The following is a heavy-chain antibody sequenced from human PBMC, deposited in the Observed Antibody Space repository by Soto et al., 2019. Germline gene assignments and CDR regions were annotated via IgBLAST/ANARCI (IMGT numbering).Heavy chain of an antibody. D-gene: IGHD6-19*01. CDR2: VSHDGRNT. J-gene: IGHJ4*02. Sequence: VQLVESGGGVVQPGRSLRLSCAASGFTFSDYAMHWVRQASGKGLEWVAVVSHDGRNTHYADSVKGRFTISRDSSKNTGSLEMTSLRAEDTAVYYCAKGGRQWLVTSDFNYWGQGALVTVSS. CDR3: AKGGRQWLVTSDFNY. V-gene: IGHV3-30*18. CDR1: GFTFSDYA.